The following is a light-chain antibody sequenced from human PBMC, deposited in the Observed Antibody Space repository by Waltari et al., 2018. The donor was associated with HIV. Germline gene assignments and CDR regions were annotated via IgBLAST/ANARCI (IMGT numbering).Light chain of an antibody. V-gene: IGLV2-23*02. Sequence: QSALTQPASVSGSPGQSITISCTGTSGHVASYNIVYWYQQHPDKAPKLIIYEVTKRPSGISTRFSGSKSGNTASLTISGLQSEDEADYYCCSYAGTNAFVAFGGGTKLTVL. CDR3: CSYAGTNAFVA. CDR2: EVT. J-gene: IGLJ2*01. CDR1: SGHVASYNI.